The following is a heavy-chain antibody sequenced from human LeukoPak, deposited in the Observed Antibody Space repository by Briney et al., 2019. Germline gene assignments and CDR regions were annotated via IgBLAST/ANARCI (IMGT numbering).Heavy chain of an antibody. Sequence: PSETLSLTCTVSGGSISSSSWSWIRQPPGQGLEWIGSVHYSGSTSYNPSLQSRVTMSVDTSKNQFSLKLTSVTATDTAVYYCARVAYGDYDDYWGQGTLVTVSS. V-gene: IGHV4-59*01. CDR3: ARVAYGDYDDY. J-gene: IGHJ4*02. CDR2: VHYSGST. D-gene: IGHD4-17*01. CDR1: GGSISSSS.